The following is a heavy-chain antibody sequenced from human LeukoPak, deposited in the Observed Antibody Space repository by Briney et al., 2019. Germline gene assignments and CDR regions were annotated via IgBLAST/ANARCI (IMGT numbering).Heavy chain of an antibody. D-gene: IGHD3-22*01. Sequence: GASVKVSCKASGYTFTSYGISWVRRAPGQGLEWMGWISAYNGNTNYAQKLQGRVTMTTDTSTSTAYMELRSLRSDDTAVYYCARGYDSSGYYYGGLDYWGQGTLVTVSS. CDR3: ARGYDSSGYYYGGLDY. CDR2: ISAYNGNT. J-gene: IGHJ4*02. V-gene: IGHV1-18*01. CDR1: GYTFTSYG.